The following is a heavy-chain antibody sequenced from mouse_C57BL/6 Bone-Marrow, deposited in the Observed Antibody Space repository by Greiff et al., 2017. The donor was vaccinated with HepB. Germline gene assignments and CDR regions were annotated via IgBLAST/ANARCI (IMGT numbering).Heavy chain of an antibody. CDR1: GYTFTNYW. V-gene: IGHV1-63*01. CDR2: IYPGGGYT. CDR3: ARYDGYYDYAMDY. Sequence: VQLQQSGAELVRPGTSVKMSCKASGYTFTNYWIGWAKQRPGHGLEWIGDIYPGGGYTNYNEKFKGKSTLTVDKSSSTAYMQLSSLTAEDSAVYYCARYDGYYDYAMDYWGQGTSVTVSS. J-gene: IGHJ4*01. D-gene: IGHD2-3*01.